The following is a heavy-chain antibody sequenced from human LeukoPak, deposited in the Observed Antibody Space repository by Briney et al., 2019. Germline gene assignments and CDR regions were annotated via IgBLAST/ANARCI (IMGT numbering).Heavy chain of an antibody. D-gene: IGHD6-13*01. CDR2: ISTSSSYI. CDR3: ARDAFASSWPNYYYGMDV. J-gene: IGHJ6*02. V-gene: IGHV3-21*01. CDR1: GFTLSTYS. Sequence: GGSLRLSCAASGFTLSTYSLNWVRQAPGKELEWVLSISTSSSYIYYADSVKGRFTISRDNAKNSLYLQMNSLRAEDTAVYYCARDAFASSWPNYYYGMDVWGQGTTVTVSS.